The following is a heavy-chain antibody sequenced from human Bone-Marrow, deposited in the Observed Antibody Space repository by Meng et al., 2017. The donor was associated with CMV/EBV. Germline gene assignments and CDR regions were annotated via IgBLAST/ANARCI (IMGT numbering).Heavy chain of an antibody. J-gene: IGHJ6*02. Sequence: GGSLRLSCAACGFTFSSYDMHWVRQATGKGLEWVSAIGTAGDTYYPGSVKGQFTISRENAKNSLYLQMNSLRAEDTAVYYCARDSGSPEHYYYGMDVWGQGTTVTGYS. D-gene: IGHD1-26*01. CDR1: GFTFSSYD. V-gene: IGHV3-13*03. CDR2: IGTAGDT. CDR3: ARDSGSPEHYYYGMDV.